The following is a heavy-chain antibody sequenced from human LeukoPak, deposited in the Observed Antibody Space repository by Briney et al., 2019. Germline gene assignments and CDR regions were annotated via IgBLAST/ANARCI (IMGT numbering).Heavy chain of an antibody. CDR1: GGSITSYY. CDR2: IYYSGST. Sequence: SETLSLTCTVSGGSITSYYWNWIRQPPGKGLEWIGFIYYSGSTKYNQHLKSRVTILVDTSKKQFSLKFSSVTAADTAVYYCAREVETRDYCSGNSCHWFDPWGQGTLVTVSS. J-gene: IGHJ5*02. V-gene: IGHV4-59*12. CDR3: AREVETRDYCSGNSCHWFDP. D-gene: IGHD2-2*01.